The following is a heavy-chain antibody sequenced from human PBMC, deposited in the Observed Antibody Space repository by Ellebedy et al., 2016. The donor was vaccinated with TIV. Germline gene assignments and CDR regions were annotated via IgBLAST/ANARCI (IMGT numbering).Heavy chain of an antibody. CDR1: GFGFRSYW. D-gene: IGHD3-3*01. V-gene: IGHV3-74*01. CDR2: IKSDGTNT. Sequence: GGSLRLXXVASGFGFRSYWMHWVRQVPGKGPVWVARIKSDGTNTHYADSVKGRFTISRDNSKNTLYLQMNSLRAEDTAVYYCAKDNDLWSHTSYYTDVWGEGTTVTVSS. CDR3: AKDNDLWSHTSYYTDV. J-gene: IGHJ6*03.